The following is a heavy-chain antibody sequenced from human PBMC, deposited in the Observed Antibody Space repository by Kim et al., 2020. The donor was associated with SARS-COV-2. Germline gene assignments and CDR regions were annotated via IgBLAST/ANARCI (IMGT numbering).Heavy chain of an antibody. J-gene: IGHJ4*02. CDR2: I. D-gene: IGHD4-4*01. V-gene: IGHV3-21*01. CDR3: ARGPNYSPFDY. Sequence: IYHAESVRWRFTTPRDNDKTSLFLQMNSLRAEDTAVYYCARGPNYSPFDYWGQGTLVTVSS.